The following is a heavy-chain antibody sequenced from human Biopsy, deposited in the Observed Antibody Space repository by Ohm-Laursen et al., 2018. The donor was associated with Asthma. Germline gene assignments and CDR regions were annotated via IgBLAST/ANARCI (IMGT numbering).Heavy chain of an antibody. CDR2: ISSTSTYI. J-gene: IGHJ4*02. V-gene: IGHV3-21*01. CDR3: SRDRGESGYDFGRYDY. CDR1: GFTFSTYS. Sequence: SLRLSCSVSGFTFSTYSMNWVRQAPGKGLEWVSSISSTSTYIYYADSVKGRFTISRDNAKNSLYLQMNSLRAEDTAVYYCSRDRGESGYDFGRYDYWGQGTLVTVSS. D-gene: IGHD5-12*01.